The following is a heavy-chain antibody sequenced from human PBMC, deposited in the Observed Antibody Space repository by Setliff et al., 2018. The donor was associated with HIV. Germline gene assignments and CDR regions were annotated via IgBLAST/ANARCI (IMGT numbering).Heavy chain of an antibody. CDR3: STCSSSACHVYDY. CDR1: GASISSDNYY. CDR2: IYTSGNT. D-gene: IGHD6-19*01. V-gene: IGHV4-61*09. J-gene: IGHJ4*02. Sequence: SETLSLTCTVSGASISSDNYYWSWIRQPAGKRLEWIGHIYTSGNTNYNPSLKSRITISVDTSKNQFSLKLTSVTAADTAVYYCSTCSSSACHVYDYWGQGTLVTVSS.